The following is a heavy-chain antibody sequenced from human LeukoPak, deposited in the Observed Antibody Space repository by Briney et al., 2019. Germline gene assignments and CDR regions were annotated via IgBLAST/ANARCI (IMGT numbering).Heavy chain of an antibody. CDR1: GYSISSGYY. V-gene: IGHV4-38-2*02. J-gene: IGHJ5*02. D-gene: IGHD3-22*01. CDR3: ARQAYYYDSSGYLVNWFDP. Sequence: SETLSLTCTVSGYSISSGYYWGWIRQPPGKGLEWIGSIYHSGSTYYNPSLKSRATISVDTSKNQFSLKLSSVTAADTAVYYCARQAYYYDSSGYLVNWFDPWGQGTLVTVSS. CDR2: IYHSGST.